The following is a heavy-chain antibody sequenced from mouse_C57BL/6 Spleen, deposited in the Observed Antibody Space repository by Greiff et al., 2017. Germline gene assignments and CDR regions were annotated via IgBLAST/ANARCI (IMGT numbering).Heavy chain of an antibody. D-gene: IGHD2-4*01. CDR1: GYSITSGYD. V-gene: IGHV3-1*01. J-gene: IGHJ1*03. Sequence: ESGPGMVKPSQSLSLTCTVTGYSITSGYDWHWIRHFPGNKLEWMGYISYSGSTNYNPSLKSRISITHDTSKNHFFLKLNSVTTEDTATYYCARGYDYDWYFDVWGTGTTVTVSS. CDR2: ISYSGST. CDR3: ARGYDYDWYFDV.